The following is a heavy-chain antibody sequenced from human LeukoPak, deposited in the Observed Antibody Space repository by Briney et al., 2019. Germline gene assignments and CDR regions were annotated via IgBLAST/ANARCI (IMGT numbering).Heavy chain of an antibody. D-gene: IGHD6-19*01. CDR2: ISYDGSNK. J-gene: IGHJ4*02. Sequence: PGGSLRLSCAASGFTFSSYGMHWVRQAPGKGLEWVVVISYDGSNKYYADSVKGRFTISRDNSKNTLYLQMNSLRAEDTAVYYCAKDHSIAVAGYFDYWGQGTLVTVSS. CDR3: AKDHSIAVAGYFDY. V-gene: IGHV3-30*18. CDR1: GFTFSSYG.